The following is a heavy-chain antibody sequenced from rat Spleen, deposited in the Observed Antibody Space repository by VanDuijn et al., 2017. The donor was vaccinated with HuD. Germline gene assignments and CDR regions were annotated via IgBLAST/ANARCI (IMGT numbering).Heavy chain of an antibody. V-gene: IGHV5-29*01. CDR1: GFTFSDYY. CDR3: ARHQFDY. Sequence: EVQLVESDGGLVQPGRSLKLSCAASGFTFSDYYMAWVRQAPTKGLEWVATISYDGSSTYYRDSVKGRFTISRDNAKSTLYLQMDSLRSEDTATYYCARHQFDYWGQGVMVTVSS. CDR2: ISYDGSST. J-gene: IGHJ2*01.